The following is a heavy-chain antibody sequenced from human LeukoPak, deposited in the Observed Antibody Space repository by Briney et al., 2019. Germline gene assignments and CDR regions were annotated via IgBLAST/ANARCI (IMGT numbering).Heavy chain of an antibody. V-gene: IGHV3-23*01. CDR2: ISGSGTYT. D-gene: IGHD4-23*01. CDR1: KFTFSSYA. Sequence: GGSLRLSCAASKFTFSSYAMSWVRQAPGKGLEWVSTISGSGTYTYYAASVKGRFNISRDNSKNTLHLQMSSLRAEDTAVYHCAKKQYSNKLHAADDYWGQGTLVTVS. CDR3: AKKQYSNKLHAADDY. J-gene: IGHJ4*02.